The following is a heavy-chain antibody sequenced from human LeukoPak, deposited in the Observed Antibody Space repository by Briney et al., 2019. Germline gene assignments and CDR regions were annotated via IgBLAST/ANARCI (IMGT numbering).Heavy chain of an antibody. CDR1: GYTVSSNY. D-gene: IGHD2-15*01. V-gene: IGHV3-53*01. Sequence: GGSLRLSCAASGYTVSSNYMRWVRQAPGRGLVWVSFIYSGGNTHYPDSVAGRFTLSTDNSKNTLYLQMNSLRAEDTAIYYCARRAGEYSHPYDYWGQGTLVTVSS. CDR2: IYSGGNT. CDR3: ARRAGEYSHPYDY. J-gene: IGHJ4*02.